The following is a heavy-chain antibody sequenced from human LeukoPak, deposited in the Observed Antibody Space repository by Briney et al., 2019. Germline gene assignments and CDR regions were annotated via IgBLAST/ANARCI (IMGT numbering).Heavy chain of an antibody. V-gene: IGHV3-33*01. CDR1: GFTFSSYG. Sequence: GGSLRLSCAASGFTFSSYGMHWVRQAPGKGLEWVAVIWYDGSNKYYADSVKGRFTISRDNSKNTLYLQMNSLRAEDTAVYYCTRAIYGSGSYYKYYYGMDVWGQGTTVTVSS. CDR3: TRAIYGSGSYYKYYYGMDV. J-gene: IGHJ6*02. D-gene: IGHD3-10*01. CDR2: IWYDGSNK.